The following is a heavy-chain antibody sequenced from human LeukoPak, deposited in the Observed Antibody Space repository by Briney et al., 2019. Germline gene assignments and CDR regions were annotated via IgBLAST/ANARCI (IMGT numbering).Heavy chain of an antibody. CDR3: GRKSAARMTSEFDY. Sequence: GASEKVSCKASGYTFTDYYMNWVRQATGQALEWIGWIHPNSGGTNYAQKFQGRVTMTRDTSISTAYMELSRLTFDDTAVYYCGRKSAARMTSEFDYWGQGTLVTVSS. J-gene: IGHJ4*02. D-gene: IGHD6-6*01. V-gene: IGHV1-2*02. CDR2: IHPNSGGT. CDR1: GYTFTDYY.